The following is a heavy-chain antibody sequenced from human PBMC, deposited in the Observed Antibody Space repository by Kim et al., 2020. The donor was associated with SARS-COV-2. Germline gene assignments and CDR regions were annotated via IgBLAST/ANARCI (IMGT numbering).Heavy chain of an antibody. CDR1: GFNFSTYW. D-gene: IGHD3-16*01. V-gene: IGHV3-74*01. Sequence: GGSLRLSCAASGFNFSTYWMHWVRQAPGKGLVWVSRIDSDGSSTYYADSAKGRFTISRDNAKNTLYLQMNSLRAEDTAVYYCARAVGGFDPWGQGTLVTVSS. CDR3: ARAVGGFDP. CDR2: IDSDGSST. J-gene: IGHJ5*02.